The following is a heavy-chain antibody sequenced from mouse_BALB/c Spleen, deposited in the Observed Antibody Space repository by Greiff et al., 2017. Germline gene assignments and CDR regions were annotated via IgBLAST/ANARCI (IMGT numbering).Heavy chain of an antibody. CDR2: ISTYYGDA. J-gene: IGHJ2*01. V-gene: IGHV1S137*01. CDR3: ARGTPFDY. CDR1: GYTFTDYA. Sequence: QVHVKQSGAELVRPGVSVKISCKGSGYTFTDYAMHWVKQSHAKSLEWIGVISTYYGDASYNQKFKGKATMTVDKSSSTAYMELARLTSEDSAIYYCARGTPFDYWGQGTTLTVSS. D-gene: IGHD3-3*01.